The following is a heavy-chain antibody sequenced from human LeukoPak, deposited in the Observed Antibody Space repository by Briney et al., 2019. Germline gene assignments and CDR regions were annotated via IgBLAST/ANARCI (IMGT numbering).Heavy chain of an antibody. CDR1: GFTFSSYA. D-gene: IGHD1-26*01. CDR3: ATRYSGSYSRFDY. V-gene: IGHV3-23*01. J-gene: IGHJ4*02. CDR2: ISGSGGST. Sequence: GGSLRLSCAASGFTFSSYAMSWVRQAPGKGLEWVSAISGSGGSTYYADSVKGRFTISRDNSKNTLYLQMNSLRAEDTAVYYCATRYSGSYSRFDYWGQGTLVTVSS.